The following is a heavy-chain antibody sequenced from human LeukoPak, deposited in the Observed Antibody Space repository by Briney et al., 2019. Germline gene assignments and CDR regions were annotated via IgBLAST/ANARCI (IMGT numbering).Heavy chain of an antibody. D-gene: IGHD2-15*01. J-gene: IGHJ1*01. V-gene: IGHV4-34*08. Sequence: PSETLSLTCAVSGGTFSGFYWSWIRQPPGKGLEYIAEINHGGFTNYNPSVKSRFTVSRDTSKKQFSLKLRSVTDAGTAVYYCADNSGGCCTGGTCGPPKNWGQGTLVTVSS. CDR3: ADNSGGCCTGGTCGPPKN. CDR1: GGTFSGFY. CDR2: INHGGFT.